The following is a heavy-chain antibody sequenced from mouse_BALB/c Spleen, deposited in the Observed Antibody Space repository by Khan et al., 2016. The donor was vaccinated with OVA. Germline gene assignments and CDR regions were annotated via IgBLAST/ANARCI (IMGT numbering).Heavy chain of an antibody. D-gene: IGHD2-14*01. CDR3: AREGAYYRSDGWFAY. J-gene: IGHJ3*01. Sequence: VQLQESGTELARPGASVKMSCKASGYTFTSYTMHWVKQRPGQGLEWIGYINPSSGYTNYNQKFKDKATLTADKSSITAYMQLSSLTSEYSAIYYCAREGAYYRSDGWFAYWGQGTLVTVSA. V-gene: IGHV1-4*01. CDR1: GYTFTSYT. CDR2: INPSSGYT.